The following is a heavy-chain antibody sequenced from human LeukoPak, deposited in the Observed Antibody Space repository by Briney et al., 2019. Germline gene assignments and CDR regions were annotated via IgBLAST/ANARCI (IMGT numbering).Heavy chain of an antibody. V-gene: IGHV1-18*01. CDR1: GYGFINYG. J-gene: IGHJ4*02. Sequence: ASVKVSCKASGYGFINYGISWVRQAPGQGLEWMGWRSIYNGNTDYKLQGRVTVTTDTSTNTAYMEVRSLRSDDTAVYYCARGGPFPSSSSSREYYLDYWGQGTLVTVSS. CDR3: ARGGPFPSSSSSREYYLDY. CDR2: RSIYNGNT. D-gene: IGHD6-6*01.